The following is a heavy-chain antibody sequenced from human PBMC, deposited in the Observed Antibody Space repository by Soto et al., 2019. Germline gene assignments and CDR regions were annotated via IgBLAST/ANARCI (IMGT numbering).Heavy chain of an antibody. CDR2: TYYRSKWYN. CDR3: ARDQGPGTTFRYSSSWYYYYYYYGMDV. D-gene: IGHD6-13*01. CDR1: GDSVSSNSAA. V-gene: IGHV6-1*01. Sequence: PSQTLSLTCAISGDSVSSNSAAWNWIRQSPSRGLEWLGRTYYRSKWYNDYAVSVKSRITINPDTSKNQFSLQLNSVTPEDTAVYYCARDQGPGTTFRYSSSWYYYYYYYGMDVWGQGTTVTVSS. J-gene: IGHJ6*02.